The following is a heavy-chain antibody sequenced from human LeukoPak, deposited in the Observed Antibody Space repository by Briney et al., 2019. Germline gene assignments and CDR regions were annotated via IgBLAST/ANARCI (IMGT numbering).Heavy chain of an antibody. D-gene: IGHD3-22*01. CDR3: ARSLITTFKDRLSIDY. CDR2: INPNSGGT. Sequence: ASVKVSCKASGYTFTGYYMHWVRQAPGQGLEWMGRINPNSGGTNYAQTFQGRVTMTRDTSISTAYMELSRLRSDDTAVYYCARSLITTFKDRLSIDYWGQGTLVTVSS. V-gene: IGHV1-2*06. CDR1: GYTFTGYY. J-gene: IGHJ4*02.